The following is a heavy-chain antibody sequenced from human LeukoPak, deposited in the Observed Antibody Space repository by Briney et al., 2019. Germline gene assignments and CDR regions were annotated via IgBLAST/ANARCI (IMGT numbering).Heavy chain of an antibody. Sequence: PGGSLRLSCVASGFTFSEFAMSWVRQAPGAGPEWVSAIGGGGDDTYYADSVKGRFTVSRDNSGNRLYLQMSALRAEDTAVYYCAKYYFNRNGVFDAFDLWGHGTTVTVS. J-gene: IGHJ3*01. D-gene: IGHD2/OR15-2a*01. CDR2: IGGGGDDT. CDR3: AKYYFNRNGVFDAFDL. CDR1: GFTFSEFA. V-gene: IGHV3-23*01.